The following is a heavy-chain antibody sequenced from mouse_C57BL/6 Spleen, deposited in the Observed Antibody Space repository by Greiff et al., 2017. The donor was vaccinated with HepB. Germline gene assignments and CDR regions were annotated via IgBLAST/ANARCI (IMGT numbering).Heavy chain of an antibody. D-gene: IGHD6-1*01. CDR2: ISDGGSYT. J-gene: IGHJ4*01. V-gene: IGHV5-4*01. CDR1: GFTFSSYA. Sequence: EVQGVESGGGLVKPGGSLKLSCAASGFTFSSYAMSWVRQTPEKRLEWVATISDGGSYTYYPDNVKGRFTISRDTAKNNLYLQMSHLKSEDTAMYYCARDARGYAMDYWGQGTTVTVSS. CDR3: ARDARGYAMDY.